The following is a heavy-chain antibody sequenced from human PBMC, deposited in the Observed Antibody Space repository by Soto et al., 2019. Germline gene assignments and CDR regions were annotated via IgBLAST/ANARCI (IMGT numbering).Heavy chain of an antibody. D-gene: IGHD3-16*01. CDR3: ARGAVMPDS. CDR1: GFTFSNYG. Sequence: GGSLRLSCAASGFTFSNYGMHWVRQAPGKGLEWVAVIWYDGSNEYYADSVKGRFTISRDNSKNTLYLQMNSLRAEDTAVYYCARGAVMPDSWGQGTLVTVSS. CDR2: IWYDGSNE. V-gene: IGHV3-33*01. J-gene: IGHJ4*02.